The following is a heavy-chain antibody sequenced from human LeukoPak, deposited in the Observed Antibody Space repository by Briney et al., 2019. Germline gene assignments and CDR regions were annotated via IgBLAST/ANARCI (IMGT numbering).Heavy chain of an antibody. J-gene: IGHJ4*02. CDR1: GFTFSNYG. D-gene: IGHD3-22*01. V-gene: IGHV4-34*01. CDR3: ARGDSSGYLGY. CDR2: INHSGST. Sequence: GSLRLSCAASGFTFSNYGLNWVRQSPGKGLEWIGEINHSGSTNYNPSLKSRVTISVDTSKNQFSLKLSSVTAADTAVYYCARGDSSGYLGYWGQGTLVTVSS.